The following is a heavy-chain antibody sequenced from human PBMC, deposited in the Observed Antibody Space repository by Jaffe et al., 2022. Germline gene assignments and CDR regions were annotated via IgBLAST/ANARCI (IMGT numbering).Heavy chain of an antibody. Sequence: QVQLQQWGAGLLKPSETLSLTCAVYGGSFSGYYWSWIRQPPGKGLEWIGEINHSGSTNYNPSLKSRVTISVDTSKNQFSLKLSSVTAADTAVYYCARRKHSGYSRVRRWVYFDYWGQGTLVTVSS. CDR3: ARRKHSGYSRVRRWVYFDY. V-gene: IGHV4-34*01. D-gene: IGHD6-13*01. J-gene: IGHJ4*02. CDR2: INHSGST. CDR1: GGSFSGYY.